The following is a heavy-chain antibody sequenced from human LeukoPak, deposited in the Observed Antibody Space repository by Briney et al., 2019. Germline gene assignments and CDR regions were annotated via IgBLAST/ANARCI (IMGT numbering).Heavy chain of an antibody. CDR3: ARQRWVLDY. D-gene: IGHD5-24*01. J-gene: IGHJ4*02. CDR2: IYYSGST. CDR1: GGSISSSSYY. Sequence: PSETLSLTCGVSGGSISSSSYYWGWIRQPPGKGLEWIGSIYYSGSTYYNPSLKSRVTISVDTSKNQFSLKLSSVAAADTAVYYCARQRWVLDYWGQGTLVTVSS. V-gene: IGHV4-39*01.